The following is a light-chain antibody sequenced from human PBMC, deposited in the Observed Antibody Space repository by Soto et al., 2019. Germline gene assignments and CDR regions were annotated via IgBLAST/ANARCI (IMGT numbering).Light chain of an antibody. CDR2: APS. V-gene: IGKV1-9*01. Sequence: LFTQSPSSLSASVGDRVTITCRASQGIDTSLAWYQQKPGKAPKLLIYAPSNFQSGVPSRFSGSGSGTHFTLTISSLQPEDFATYYCQQLHGYPITFGQGTRLEN. CDR3: QQLHGYPIT. J-gene: IGKJ5*01. CDR1: QGIDTS.